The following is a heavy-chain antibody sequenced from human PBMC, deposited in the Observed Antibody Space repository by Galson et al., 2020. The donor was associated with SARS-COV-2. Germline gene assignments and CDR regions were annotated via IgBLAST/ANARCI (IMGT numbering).Heavy chain of an antibody. Sequence: GESLKISCKVSGYSLTELSIYWVRQAPGKGLEWMGTFDAEDGEPIYAQKFQGRVTLTEDTSRDTAYMELSGLRSEDTAMYYCASEAKWYELGGTWFDPWGQGTLVTVSS. CDR3: ASEAKWYELGGTWFDP. J-gene: IGHJ5*02. V-gene: IGHV1-24*01. CDR1: GYSLTELS. D-gene: IGHD2-8*01. CDR2: FDAEDGEP.